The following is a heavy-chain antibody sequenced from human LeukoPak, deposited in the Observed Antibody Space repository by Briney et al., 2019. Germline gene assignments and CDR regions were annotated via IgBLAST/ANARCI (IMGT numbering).Heavy chain of an antibody. D-gene: IGHD3-22*01. V-gene: IGHV1-24*01. CDR2: FDPEDGET. Sequence: ASVKVSCKVSGYTLTELSMHWVRQAPGKGLEWMGGFDPEDGETIYAQKFQGRVTMTEDTSTDTAYMELSSLRSEDTAVYYCATSPRFYYDRPLLLGYWGQGTLVTVSS. J-gene: IGHJ4*02. CDR1: GYTLTELS. CDR3: ATSPRFYYDRPLLLGY.